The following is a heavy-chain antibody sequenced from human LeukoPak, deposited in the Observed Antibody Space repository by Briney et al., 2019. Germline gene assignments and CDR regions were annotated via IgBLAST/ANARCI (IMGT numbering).Heavy chain of an antibody. V-gene: IGHV3-74*01. D-gene: IGHD4-17*01. CDR2: IQADGSVT. CDR1: GFTFSEYW. CDR3: ASSPGDYGDLPLRPPVPFFDY. Sequence: GGSLRLSCVVSGFTFSEYWMHWVRQVPGKGLEWLTYIQADGSVTSYADSVKGRFTISRDNAKNSLYLQMNSLRAEDTAVYYCASSPGDYGDLPLRPPVPFFDYWGQGTLVTVSS. J-gene: IGHJ4*02.